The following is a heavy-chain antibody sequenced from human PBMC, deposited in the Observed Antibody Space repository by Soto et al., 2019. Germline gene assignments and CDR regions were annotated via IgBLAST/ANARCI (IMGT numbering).Heavy chain of an antibody. J-gene: IGHJ5*02. CDR1: GDSFNNYF. Sequence: QVQLQESGPGLVKPSETLSLTCTVSGDSFNNYFWSWIRQPAGKGLEWIGRIYTSGHTDYNPSLRGRAPGQVATPKTRSPRRLTSGPAGDAAVYFGGREAAGAGGEGYGCAPGGQGILVTFSS. D-gene: IGHD6-25*01. CDR3: GREAAGAGGEGYGCAP. V-gene: IGHV4-4*07. CDR2: IYTSGHT.